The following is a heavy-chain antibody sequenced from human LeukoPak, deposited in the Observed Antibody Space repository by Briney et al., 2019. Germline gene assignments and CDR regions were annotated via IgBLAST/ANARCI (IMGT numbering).Heavy chain of an antibody. D-gene: IGHD4-23*01. CDR1: GGSISSYY. Sequence: PSETLSLTCTVSGGSISSYYWSWIRQPAGKGLEWIGRIYISGSTNYNPSLKSRVTMSVDTSKNQFSLKLSSVPAADTAVYYCARDLTTVVTPGLLRAFDIWGQGTMVTVSS. CDR3: ARDLTTVVTPGLLRAFDI. V-gene: IGHV4-4*07. J-gene: IGHJ3*02. CDR2: IYISGST.